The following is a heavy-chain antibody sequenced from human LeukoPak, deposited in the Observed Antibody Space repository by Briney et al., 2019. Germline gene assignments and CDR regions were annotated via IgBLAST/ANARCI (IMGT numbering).Heavy chain of an antibody. CDR2: IYYSGST. CDR3: ARVGGFGRGWLDH. CDR1: GGSISSYY. D-gene: IGHD6-19*01. Sequence: SETLSLTCTVSGGSISSYYWSWIRQPPGKGLEWIGYIYYSGSTNYNPSLKSRVTISVDTSKNQFSLKLSSVTAADTAVYYCARVGGFGRGWLDHLGQGTLVTVSS. V-gene: IGHV4-59*01. J-gene: IGHJ4*02.